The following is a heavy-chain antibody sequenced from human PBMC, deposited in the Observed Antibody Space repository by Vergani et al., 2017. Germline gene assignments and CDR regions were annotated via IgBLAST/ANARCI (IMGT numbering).Heavy chain of an antibody. V-gene: IGHV4-4*09. CDR1: GGSISSYY. J-gene: IGHJ5*02. Sequence: QVQLQESGPGLVKPSETLSLTCTVSGGSISSYYWSWIRQPPGKGLEWIGYIYTSGSTNYNPSLKSRVTISVDTSKNQFSLKLSSVTAADTAVYYCARASFRYCRSTSCRSSWGGNWFDPWGQGTLVTVSS. CDR3: ARASFRYCRSTSCRSSWGGNWFDP. D-gene: IGHD2-2*01. CDR2: IYTSGST.